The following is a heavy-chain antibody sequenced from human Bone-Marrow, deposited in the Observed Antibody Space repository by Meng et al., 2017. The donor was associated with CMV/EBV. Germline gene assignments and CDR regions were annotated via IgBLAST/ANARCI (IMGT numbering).Heavy chain of an antibody. CDR1: YRFTSYW. D-gene: IGHD3-3*01. CDR2: IDPSDSYT. CDR3: AGGDFWSGHTKANWFDP. Sequence: YRFTSYWISWVRQMPGKGLEWMGRIDPSDSYTNYSPSFQGHVTISADKSISTAYLQWSSLKASDTAMYYCAGGDFWSGHTKANWFDPWGQGTLVTVSS. J-gene: IGHJ5*02. V-gene: IGHV5-10-1*01.